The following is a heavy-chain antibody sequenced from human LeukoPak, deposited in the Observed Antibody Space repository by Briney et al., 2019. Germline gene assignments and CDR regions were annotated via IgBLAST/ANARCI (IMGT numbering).Heavy chain of an antibody. CDR3: ARERSYYGFWSGYYGY. CDR2: INAGNGNT. J-gene: IGHJ4*02. V-gene: IGHV1-3*01. D-gene: IGHD3-3*01. Sequence: GASVKVSCKASGYTFTSYAMHWVRQAPGQRLEWMGWINAGNGNTRYSQKFQGRVTITRDTSASTAYMELSSLRSEDTAVYYCARERSYYGFWSGYYGYWGQGTLVTVSS. CDR1: GYTFTSYA.